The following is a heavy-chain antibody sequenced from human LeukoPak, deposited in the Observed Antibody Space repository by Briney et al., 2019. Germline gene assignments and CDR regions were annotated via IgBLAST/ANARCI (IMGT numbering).Heavy chain of an antibody. J-gene: IGHJ4*02. Sequence: GGSLRLSCAASGFGFSVYYMAWVRQAPGKGLEWVGLSRNKENRYSTEYGASVKGRVTISRDDSKNLMYLEMKSLKSEDKAVYYCGREYFGGYDYWGQGTLVTVSS. V-gene: IGHV3-72*01. CDR2: SRNKENRYST. CDR3: GREYFGGYDY. D-gene: IGHD2-15*01. CDR1: GFGFSVYY.